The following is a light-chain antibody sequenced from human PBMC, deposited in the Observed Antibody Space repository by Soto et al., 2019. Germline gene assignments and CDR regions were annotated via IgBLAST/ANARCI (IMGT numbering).Light chain of an antibody. J-gene: IGKJ3*01. CDR3: QKYSSVPV. CDR2: AAS. CDR1: QDIRTF. V-gene: IGKV1-27*01. Sequence: IQMTQSPTSLSASVGDRVTITCRASQDIRTFVAWYQQKPGKAPKLLIYAASTLQSGVPSRFSGSGSGTDFTRTINSLQHEDVATYSCQKYSSVPVFGPGTKVEIK.